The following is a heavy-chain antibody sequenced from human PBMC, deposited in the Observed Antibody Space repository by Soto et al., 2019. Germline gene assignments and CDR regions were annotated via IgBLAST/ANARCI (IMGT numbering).Heavy chain of an antibody. Sequence: PGESLKISCKGSGYSFTRYWISWVRQMPGKGLEWMGRIDPSDSYTNYSPSFQGHVTISADKSISTAYLQWSSLKASDTAMYYCARTSMQSRGYSYGHGGMDVWGQGTTVTSP. CDR3: ARTSMQSRGYSYGHGGMDV. J-gene: IGHJ6*02. CDR1: GYSFTRYW. V-gene: IGHV5-10-1*01. D-gene: IGHD5-18*01. CDR2: IDPSDSYT.